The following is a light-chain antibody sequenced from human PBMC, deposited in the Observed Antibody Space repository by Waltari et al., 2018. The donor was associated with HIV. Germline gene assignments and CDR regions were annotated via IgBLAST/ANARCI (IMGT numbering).Light chain of an antibody. V-gene: IGKV1-9*01. CDR1: QGIRSH. CDR2: AAS. Sequence: DIQLTQSPSSLSASVGDRVTITCRASQGIRSHLALYQQKPGQAQTLRIYAASSLPTGVPSRFSGSGSGTEFTLTVRRLQPEDFATYFCQHLQSFPPCTFGPGTTVDVK. CDR3: QHLQSFPPCT. J-gene: IGKJ3*01.